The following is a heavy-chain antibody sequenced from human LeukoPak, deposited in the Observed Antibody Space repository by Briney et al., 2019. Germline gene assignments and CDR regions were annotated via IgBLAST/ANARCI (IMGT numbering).Heavy chain of an antibody. J-gene: IGHJ3*02. V-gene: IGHV4-59*01. Sequence: SETLSLTCTVPGGSISSYYWSWIRQPPGKGLEWIGYIYYSGSTNYNPSLKSRVTISVDTSKNQFSLKLSSVTAADTAVYYCARSITMDAFDIWGQGTMVTVSS. CDR1: GGSISSYY. D-gene: IGHD3-10*01. CDR2: IYYSGST. CDR3: ARSITMDAFDI.